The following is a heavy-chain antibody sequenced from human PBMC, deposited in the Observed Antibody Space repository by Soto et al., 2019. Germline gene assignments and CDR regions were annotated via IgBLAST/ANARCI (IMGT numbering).Heavy chain of an antibody. V-gene: IGHV3-21*01. D-gene: IGHD6-19*01. CDR3: ARVSGSSRMYYFDY. J-gene: IGHJ4*02. Sequence: EVQLVESGGGLVKPGGSLRLSCAASGFTFSSYSMNWVRQAPGKGLEWVSSISSSSSYIYYADSVKGRFTMSRDNAKNSLYLQMNSLRAADTAVYYCARVSGSSRMYYFDYWGQGTLVTVSS. CDR2: ISSSSSYI. CDR1: GFTFSSYS.